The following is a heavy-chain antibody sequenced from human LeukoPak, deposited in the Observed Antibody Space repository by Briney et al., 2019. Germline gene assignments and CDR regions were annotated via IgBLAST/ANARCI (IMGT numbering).Heavy chain of an antibody. Sequence: GGSLRLSCAASGFSFSSYGMHWVRQAPGKGLEWVAVISYDGSNKYYADSVKGRFTISRDNSKNTLYLQMKSLRAEDTAVYYCAKVRSMIIANDAFDIWGQGTMVTVSS. CDR1: GFSFSSYG. CDR2: ISYDGSNK. CDR3: AKVRSMIIANDAFDI. V-gene: IGHV3-30*18. D-gene: IGHD3-22*01. J-gene: IGHJ3*02.